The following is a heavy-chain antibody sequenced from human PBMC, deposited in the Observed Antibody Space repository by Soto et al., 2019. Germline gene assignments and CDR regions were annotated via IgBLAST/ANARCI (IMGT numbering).Heavy chain of an antibody. CDR2: IYHSGST. J-gene: IGHJ4*02. Sequence: SSETLSLTCAVSGGSISSSNWWSWVRQPPGKGLEWIGEIYHSGSTNYNPSLKSRVTISVDKSKNEFSLKLSSVTAADTAVYYCARIKRMVRGVIIYYFDYWGQGTLVT. V-gene: IGHV4-4*02. D-gene: IGHD3-10*01. CDR3: ARIKRMVRGVIIYYFDY. CDR1: GGSISSSNW.